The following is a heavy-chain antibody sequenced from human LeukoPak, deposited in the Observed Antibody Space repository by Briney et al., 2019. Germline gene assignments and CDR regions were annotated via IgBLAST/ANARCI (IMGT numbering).Heavy chain of an antibody. CDR3: ARDLSDYDSSGSPFYYFDY. J-gene: IGHJ4*02. CDR1: GYTFTSYY. D-gene: IGHD3-22*01. Sequence: ASVKVSCKASGYTFTSYYMHWVRQAPGQGLEWMGIINPSGGSTSYAQKFQGRVTMTRDTSTSTVYMELSSLRSEDTAVYYCARDLSDYDSSGSPFYYFDYWGKEPRVTVSS. V-gene: IGHV1-46*01. CDR2: INPSGGST.